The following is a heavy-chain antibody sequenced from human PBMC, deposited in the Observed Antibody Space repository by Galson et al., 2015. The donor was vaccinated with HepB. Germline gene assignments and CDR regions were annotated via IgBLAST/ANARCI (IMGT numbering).Heavy chain of an antibody. Sequence: SGAEVKRPGESLKISCQGSGYSFDYYWIAWVRQMTGKGLEWMGIIYPGESETRFGPSFQGQVSFSVDSSNSTAYLHWLSLKASDTAIYYCARLVDGYKDYWGQGTLVTVSS. D-gene: IGHD5-24*01. V-gene: IGHV5-51*01. CDR3: ARLVDGYKDY. J-gene: IGHJ4*02. CDR1: GYSFDYYW. CDR2: IYPGESET.